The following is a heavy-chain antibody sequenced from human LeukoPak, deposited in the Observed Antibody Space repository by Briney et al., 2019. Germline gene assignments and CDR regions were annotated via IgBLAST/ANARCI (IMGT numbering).Heavy chain of an antibody. CDR2: INIDGSTT. J-gene: IGHJ4*02. V-gene: IGHV3-74*01. Sequence: PGGSLRLSCAASGFSFSSYWMHWVRQAPGKGLVWVSRINIDGSTTTYADSVKGRFTISRDNAKNTLSLQMNSLRAEDTAVYYCAKDGVGPRGVTPGVDWGQGTLVTVSS. CDR1: GFSFSSYW. D-gene: IGHD3-3*01. CDR3: AKDGVGPRGVTPGVD.